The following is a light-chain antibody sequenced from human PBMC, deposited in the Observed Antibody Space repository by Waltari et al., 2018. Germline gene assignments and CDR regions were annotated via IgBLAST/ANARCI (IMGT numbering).Light chain of an antibody. Sequence: EIVLTQSPGTLSLSPGERATLSCRASQRVSSSFLAWYQQKAGQAPRLLLYDASSRATGIPYRFSGSGSGTDFTLTISRLEPEDFAVYYCQQYGTSLITFGQGTRLEIK. CDR1: QRVSSSF. CDR2: DAS. CDR3: QQYGTSLIT. V-gene: IGKV3-20*01. J-gene: IGKJ5*01.